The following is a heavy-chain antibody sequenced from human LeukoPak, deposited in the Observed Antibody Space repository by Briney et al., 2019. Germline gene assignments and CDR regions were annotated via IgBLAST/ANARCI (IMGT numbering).Heavy chain of an antibody. CDR1: GGTFSSYA. D-gene: IGHD2-2*01. CDR3: ARGNIVVVPAAAIYYYYYGMDV. V-gene: IGHV1-69*13. Sequence: ASVKVSCKASGGTFSSYAISWVRQAPGQGLEWMGGIIPIFGTANYAQKFQGRVTITADESTSTAYMELSSLRSEDTAVYYCARGNIVVVPAAAIYYYYYGMDVWGQGTTVTVSS. J-gene: IGHJ6*02. CDR2: IIPIFGTA.